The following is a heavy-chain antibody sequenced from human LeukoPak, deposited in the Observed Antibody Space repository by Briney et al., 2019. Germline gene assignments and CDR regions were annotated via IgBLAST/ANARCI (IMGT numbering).Heavy chain of an antibody. J-gene: IGHJ6*03. Sequence: ESGPTLVKPSETLSLTCTVSGGSISSYYWSWIRQPPGKGLEWIGYIYYSGSTNYNPSLKSRVTISVDTSKNQFSLKLSSVTAADTAVYYCARGGGGYDFWSGYYGFPYYYYYMDVWGKGTTVTVSS. V-gene: IGHV4-59*01. CDR3: ARGGGGYDFWSGYYGFPYYYYYMDV. CDR2: IYYSGST. CDR1: GGSISSYY. D-gene: IGHD3-3*01.